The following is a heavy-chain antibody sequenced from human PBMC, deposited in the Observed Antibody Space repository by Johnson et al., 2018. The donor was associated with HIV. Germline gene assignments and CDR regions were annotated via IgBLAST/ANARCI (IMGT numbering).Heavy chain of an antibody. CDR3: ARSDYGLNPGAVDI. CDR2: IKEDGSEK. J-gene: IGHJ3*02. CDR1: GFDFSSYW. Sequence: VQLVESGGDLVQPGGSLRLSCVSSGFDFSSYWMNWVRQAPGKGLEWVANIKEDGSEKYYVDSVKGRYTISRDNAKNSLYLQTNGLRAEDTAVYFCARSDYGLNPGAVDIWGQGTMVTVSS. D-gene: IGHD4-17*01. V-gene: IGHV3-7*01.